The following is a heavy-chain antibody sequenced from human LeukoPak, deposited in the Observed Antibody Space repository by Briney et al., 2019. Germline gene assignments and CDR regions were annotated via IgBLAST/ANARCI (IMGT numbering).Heavy chain of an antibody. Sequence: TLSLTCTVSGGSISSYYWSWIRQPPGKALDWLALIYWNDDKRYSPSLKSRLTLTNDTSKNQVVLTITNMDPVDTATYYCAHSRRDGYNDRAFDIWGQGTMVTVSS. V-gene: IGHV2-5*01. D-gene: IGHD5-12*01. CDR3: AHSRRDGYNDRAFDI. CDR1: GGSISSYYW. J-gene: IGHJ3*02. CDR2: IYWNDDK.